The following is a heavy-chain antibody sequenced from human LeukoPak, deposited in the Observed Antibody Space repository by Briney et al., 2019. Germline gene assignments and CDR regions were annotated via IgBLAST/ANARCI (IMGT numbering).Heavy chain of an antibody. Sequence: GASVKVSCKASGYTFTGYYMHWVRQAPGQGLGWMGWINPNSGGTNYAQKFQGRVTMTRDTSISTAYMELSRLRSDDTAVYYCARERGFSSGLGYWGQGTLVTVSS. J-gene: IGHJ4*02. V-gene: IGHV1-2*02. CDR1: GYTFTGYY. D-gene: IGHD6-19*01. CDR2: INPNSGGT. CDR3: ARERGFSSGLGY.